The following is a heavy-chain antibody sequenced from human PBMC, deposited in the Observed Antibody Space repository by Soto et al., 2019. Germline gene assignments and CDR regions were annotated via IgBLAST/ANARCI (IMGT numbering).Heavy chain of an antibody. J-gene: IGHJ5*02. CDR2: INPNSGGT. CDR3: ARDNNYYGSGSPTPGGWFDP. CDR1: GYTFTGYY. D-gene: IGHD3-10*01. Sequence: ASVKVSCKASGYTFTGYYMHWVRQAPGQGLEWMGWINPNSGGTNYAQKFQGWVTMTRDTSISTAYMELSRLRSDDTAVYYCARDNNYYGSGSPTPGGWFDPWAQGTLVTVSS. V-gene: IGHV1-2*04.